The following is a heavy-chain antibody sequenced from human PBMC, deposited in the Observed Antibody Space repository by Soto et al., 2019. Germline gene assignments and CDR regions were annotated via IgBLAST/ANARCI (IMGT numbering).Heavy chain of an antibody. CDR2: ISSSGSTI. CDR3: ARAISFDCGGDCYSGYFDY. CDR1: GFSFSSYS. Sequence: EVQLVESGGGLVQPGGSLRLSCAASGFSFSSYSMNWVRQAPGKGLEWVSYISSSGSTIYYADSVKGRFTISRDNAKNSLYLQMNSLRAEDTAVYYCARAISFDCGGDCYSGYFDYWGQGTLVTVSS. V-gene: IGHV3-48*04. J-gene: IGHJ4*02. D-gene: IGHD2-21*02.